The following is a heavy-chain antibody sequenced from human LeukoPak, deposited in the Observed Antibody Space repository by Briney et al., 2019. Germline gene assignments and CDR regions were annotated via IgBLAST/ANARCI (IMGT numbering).Heavy chain of an antibody. CDR2: ISYDGTNE. CDR3: VRPIDNGSGSYYFPY. D-gene: IGHD3-10*01. CDR1: GFSFHYYA. V-gene: IGHV3-30-3*01. Sequence: AGGSLRLSCAASGFSFHYYALHWVRQAPGKGLVWVAVISYDGTNEYYADSVKGRLTISRDNSKNTLYMQMNSLRPEDTAVYYCVRPIDNGSGSYYFPYWGQGTLVTVSS. J-gene: IGHJ4*02.